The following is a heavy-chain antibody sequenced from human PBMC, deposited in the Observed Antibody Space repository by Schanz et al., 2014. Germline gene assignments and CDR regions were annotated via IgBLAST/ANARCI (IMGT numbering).Heavy chain of an antibody. Sequence: VQLVESGGGVVQPGRSLRLSCAASGFTFSSYGMHWVRQAPGKGLEWVAVIWYDGSNKYYADSVKGRFTISRDNSKNTLYLQMNSLRPEDTAVYYCAKYGGELGVSFEYWGQGTLVTVSS. D-gene: IGHD7-27*01. CDR3: AKYGGELGVSFEY. CDR1: GFTFSSYG. V-gene: IGHV3-33*06. J-gene: IGHJ4*02. CDR2: IWYDGSNK.